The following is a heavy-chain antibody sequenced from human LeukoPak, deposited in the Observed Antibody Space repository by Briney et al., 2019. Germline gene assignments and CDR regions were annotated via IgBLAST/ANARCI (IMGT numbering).Heavy chain of an antibody. V-gene: IGHV3-30-3*01. Sequence: GRSLRLSCAASGFTFSSYAMHWVRQAPGKGLEWVAVISYDGSNKYYADSVKGRFTISRDNSKNTLYLQMNSLRAEDTAVYYCARDGYNKYGMDVWGQGTTVTVSS. CDR1: GFTFSSYA. CDR2: ISYDGSNK. CDR3: ARDGYNKYGMDV. J-gene: IGHJ6*02.